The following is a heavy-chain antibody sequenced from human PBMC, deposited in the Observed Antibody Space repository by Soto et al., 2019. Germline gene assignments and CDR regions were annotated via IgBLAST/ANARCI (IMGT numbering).Heavy chain of an antibody. CDR3: AKGSNYDILTGYFDY. J-gene: IGHJ4*02. CDR2: ISGSGGST. V-gene: IGHV3-23*01. CDR1: GFTFSSYA. D-gene: IGHD3-9*01. Sequence: GGSLRLSCAASGFTFSSYAMSWVRQAPGRGLEWVSAISGSGGSTYYADSVKGRFTISRDNSKNTLYLQMNSLRAEDTAVYYCAKGSNYDILTGYFDYWGQGTLVTVSS.